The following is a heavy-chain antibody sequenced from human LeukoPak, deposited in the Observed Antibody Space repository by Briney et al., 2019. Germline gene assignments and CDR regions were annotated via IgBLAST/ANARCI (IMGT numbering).Heavy chain of an antibody. Sequence: ASVKGSCKASGYTFTRYGISWVRQAPGQGLEWMGWISAYNGNTNYAQELQGRVTMTTDTSTSTAYMELRSLRSDDTAVYYCARDRRGAGYSYGPVLNYYGKDVWGQGTTVTVSS. D-gene: IGHD5-18*01. CDR2: ISAYNGNT. V-gene: IGHV1-18*01. J-gene: IGHJ6*02. CDR1: GYTFTRYG. CDR3: ARDRRGAGYSYGPVLNYYGKDV.